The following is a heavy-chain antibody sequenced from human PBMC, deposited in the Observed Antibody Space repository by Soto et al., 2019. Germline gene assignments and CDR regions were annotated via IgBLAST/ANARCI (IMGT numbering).Heavy chain of an antibody. V-gene: IGHV2-5*02. D-gene: IGHD2-15*01. CDR3: AHSSLKRVAAIGWFDP. CDR1: GFSLSTSGVG. Sequence: QITLKESGPTLVKPTQTLTLTCTFSGFSLSTSGVGVGWIRQPPGKALEWLALIYWDDDKRYSPSLKSRLTITQDTSKNQVVLTMTNMDPVDTATYYCAHSSLKRVAAIGWFDPWGQGTLVTVSS. CDR2: IYWDDDK. J-gene: IGHJ5*02.